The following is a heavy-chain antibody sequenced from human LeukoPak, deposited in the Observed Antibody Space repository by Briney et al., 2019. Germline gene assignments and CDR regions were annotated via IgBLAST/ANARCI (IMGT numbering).Heavy chain of an antibody. D-gene: IGHD3-3*01. CDR3: ARTGRGYDTFDI. CDR2: ISGSGGST. V-gene: IGHV3-23*01. Sequence: PGGSLRLSCAASGFTFSSYAMSWVRQAPGKGLEWVSTISGSGGSTYYADSVKGRFTISRDNAKNSLYLQMNSLRAEDTAVYYCARTGRGYDTFDIWGQGTMVTVSS. J-gene: IGHJ3*02. CDR1: GFTFSSYA.